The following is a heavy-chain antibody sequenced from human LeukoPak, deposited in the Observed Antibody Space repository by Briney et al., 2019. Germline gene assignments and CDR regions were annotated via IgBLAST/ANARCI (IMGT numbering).Heavy chain of an antibody. CDR2: IYYSGST. CDR3: ARAGCSGGSCYPGEDAFDI. CDR1: GGSISSYY. D-gene: IGHD2-15*01. V-gene: IGHV4-59*12. Sequence: SETLSLTCTVSGGSISSYYWSWIRQPPGKGLEWIGYIYYSGSTYYNPSLKSRVTISVDRSKNQFSLKLSSVTAADTAVYYCARAGCSGGSCYPGEDAFDIWGQGTMVTVSS. J-gene: IGHJ3*02.